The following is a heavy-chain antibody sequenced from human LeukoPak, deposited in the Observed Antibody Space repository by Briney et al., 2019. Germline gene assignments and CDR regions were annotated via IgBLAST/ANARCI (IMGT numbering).Heavy chain of an antibody. CDR3: ASGYYDFWSGYSTPPFDY. D-gene: IGHD3-3*01. J-gene: IGHJ4*02. V-gene: IGHV1-69*13. CDR1: GGTFSSYA. Sequence: ASVKVSCKASGGTFSSYAISWVRQAPGQGLEWMGGIIPIFGTANYAQKFQGRVTITADESTSTAYMELSSLRSEDTAVYYCASGYYDFWSGYSTPPFDYWGREPWSPSPQ. CDR2: IIPIFGTA.